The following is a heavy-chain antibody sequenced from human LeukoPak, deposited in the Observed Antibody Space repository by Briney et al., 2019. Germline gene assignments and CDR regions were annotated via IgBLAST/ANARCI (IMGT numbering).Heavy chain of an antibody. Sequence: SETLSLTCAVYGGSFSGYYWSWIRQPPGKGLEWIGEINHSGSTNYNPSLKSRVTISVDTSKNQFSLKLSSVTAADTAVYYCARGYSGSWYAFDYWGQGTLVTVSS. CDR3: ARGYSGSWYAFDY. CDR2: INHSGST. CDR1: GGSFSGYY. V-gene: IGHV4-34*01. J-gene: IGHJ4*02. D-gene: IGHD6-13*01.